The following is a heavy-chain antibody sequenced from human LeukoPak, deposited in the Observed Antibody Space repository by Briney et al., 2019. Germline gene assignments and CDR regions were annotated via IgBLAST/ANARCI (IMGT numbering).Heavy chain of an antibody. Sequence: VASVKVSCKASGYTFTGYYMHWVRQAPGQGLEWMGWINPNSGGTNYAQKFQGWVTVTRDTSISTAYMELSRLRSDDTAVYYCARGDRIAAAGTFGYYYGMDVWGQGATVTVSS. CDR2: INPNSGGT. D-gene: IGHD6-13*01. CDR3: ARGDRIAAAGTFGYYYGMDV. J-gene: IGHJ6*02. V-gene: IGHV1-2*04. CDR1: GYTFTGYY.